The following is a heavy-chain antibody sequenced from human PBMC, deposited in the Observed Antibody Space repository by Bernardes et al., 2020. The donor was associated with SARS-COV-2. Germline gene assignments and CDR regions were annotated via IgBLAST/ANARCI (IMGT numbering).Heavy chain of an antibody. Sequence: ASVKVSCKVSGYTLTALSMHWVRQAPGKGLERMGGFDPEDGETIYAQKFQGRVTMTEDTSTDTAYMELSSLRSEDTAVYYCATGPALVPAAREAWFDPWGQGTLVTVSS. D-gene: IGHD2-2*01. J-gene: IGHJ5*02. CDR2: FDPEDGET. CDR3: ATGPALVPAAREAWFDP. CDR1: GYTLTALS. V-gene: IGHV1-24*01.